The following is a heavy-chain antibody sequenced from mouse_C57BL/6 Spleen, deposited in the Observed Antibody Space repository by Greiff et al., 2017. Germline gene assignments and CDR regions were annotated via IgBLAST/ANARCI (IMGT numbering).Heavy chain of an antibody. CDR3: ARNLGPDY. CDR1: GFTFSDYG. Sequence: DVKLVESGGGLVKPGGSLKLSCAASGFTFSDYGMHWVRQAPEKGLEWVAYISRGSSTIYYADTVKGRFTISRDNTKNTLFLQMTSLRSEDTAMYYCARNLGPDYWGQGTTLTVSS. V-gene: IGHV5-17*01. J-gene: IGHJ2*01. CDR2: ISRGSSTI. D-gene: IGHD4-1*01.